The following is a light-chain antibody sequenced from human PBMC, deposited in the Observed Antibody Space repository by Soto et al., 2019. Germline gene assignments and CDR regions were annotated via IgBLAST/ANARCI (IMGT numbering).Light chain of an antibody. V-gene: IGKV4-1*01. CDR3: QQYYSTPRT. CDR1: QRVVYSNGNTY. CDR2: WAS. Sequence: VVTQATLSLPVTLGPPAPIACLSSQRVVYSNGNTYLNWYQQKPGQPPKLLIYWASTRESGVPDRFSGSGSGTDFTLTISSLQAEDVAVYYCQQYYSTPRTFGQGTKVDIK. J-gene: IGKJ1*01.